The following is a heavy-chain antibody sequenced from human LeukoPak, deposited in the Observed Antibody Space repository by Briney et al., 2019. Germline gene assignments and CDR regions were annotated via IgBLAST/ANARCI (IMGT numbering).Heavy chain of an antibody. D-gene: IGHD3-10*01. CDR3: ARDRLTWFGELPYH. CDR2: ISAYNGNT. V-gene: IGHV1-18*01. J-gene: IGHJ5*02. Sequence: ASVKVSCKASGYTFTSYGISWVRQAHGQGLEWMGWISAYNGNTNYAQKLQGRVTMTTDTSTSTAYMELRSLRSDDTAVYYCARDRLTWFGELPYHWGQGTLVTVSS. CDR1: GYTFTSYG.